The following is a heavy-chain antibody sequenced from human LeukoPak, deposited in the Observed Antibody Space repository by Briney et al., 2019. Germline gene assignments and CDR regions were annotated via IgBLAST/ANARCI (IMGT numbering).Heavy chain of an antibody. CDR3: ARGSPVGMATIFPNFDY. Sequence: PGGALRLSCAASGFTFSSYAMSWVRQAPGKGLEWVSAISGSGGSTYYADSVKGRFTISRDNSKNPLYLQMNSLRAEDTAVYYCARGSPVGMATIFPNFDYWGQGTLVTVSS. J-gene: IGHJ4*02. D-gene: IGHD5-24*01. V-gene: IGHV3-23*01. CDR1: GFTFSSYA. CDR2: ISGSGGST.